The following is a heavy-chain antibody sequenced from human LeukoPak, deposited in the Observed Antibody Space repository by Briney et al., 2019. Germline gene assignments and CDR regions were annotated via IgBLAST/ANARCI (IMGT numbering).Heavy chain of an antibody. CDR3: AKDFHYGDLRVY. D-gene: IGHD4-17*01. V-gene: IGHV3-30*18. CDR2: ISYDGSNK. Sequence: GGSLRLSCAGSGFTFSSYGMHWVRQAPGKGLEWVAFISYDGSNKYSADSVKGRFTISRDNFKNTLYLQMNSLRAEDTAVYYCAKDFHYGDLRVYWGQGTLVTVSS. CDR1: GFTFSSYG. J-gene: IGHJ4*02.